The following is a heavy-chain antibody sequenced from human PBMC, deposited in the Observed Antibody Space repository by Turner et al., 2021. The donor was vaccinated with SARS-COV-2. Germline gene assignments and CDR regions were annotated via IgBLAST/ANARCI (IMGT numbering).Heavy chain of an antibody. CDR1: GGPISSSGFH. Sequence: QLQLQESGQGLVKPSETLCLTCTVYGGPISSSGFHWGWIRRPPGKGLEWIGNIYYSGSTYYNPSLKSRVTISVDTSKNQFSLKLGSVTAADTAVYYCASPVVVTATPNYYGMDVWGQGTTVTVSS. V-gene: IGHV4-39*01. CDR2: IYYSGST. CDR3: ASPVVVTATPNYYGMDV. D-gene: IGHD2-21*02. J-gene: IGHJ6*02.